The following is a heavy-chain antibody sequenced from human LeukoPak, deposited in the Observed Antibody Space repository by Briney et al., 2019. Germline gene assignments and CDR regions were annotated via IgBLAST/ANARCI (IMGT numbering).Heavy chain of an antibody. D-gene: IGHD3-10*01. CDR3: ARGGIASDGSGSFDY. V-gene: IGHV3-33*08. CDR1: GFTFSSYA. CDR2: IWYDGSNR. Sequence: GGSLRLSCAASGFTFSSYAMYWVRQAPGKGPEWVAVIWYDGSNRYYEDSVKGRFTISRDKSKNTLYLQMNSLRAEDTAVYYCARGGIASDGSGSFDYWGQGILVTVSS. J-gene: IGHJ4*02.